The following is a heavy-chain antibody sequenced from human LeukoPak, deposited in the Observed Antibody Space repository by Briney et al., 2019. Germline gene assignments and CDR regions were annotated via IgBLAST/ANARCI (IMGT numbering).Heavy chain of an antibody. D-gene: IGHD3-3*01. J-gene: IGHJ6*03. CDR2: IYYSGTT. V-gene: IGHV4-39*01. CDR1: GGSISSSSYY. CDR3: ARPYYDFYYYYYYMDV. Sequence: SETLSLTCTVSGGSISSSSYYWGWIRQPPGKGLEWIGSIYYSGTTYYNPSLKSRVTISVDTSKNQFSLKLSYVTAADTAVYYCARPYYDFYYYYYYMDVWGKGTTVTVSS.